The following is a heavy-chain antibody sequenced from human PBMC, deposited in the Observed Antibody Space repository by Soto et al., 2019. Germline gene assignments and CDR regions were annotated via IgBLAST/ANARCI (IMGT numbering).Heavy chain of an antibody. V-gene: IGHV4-39*01. D-gene: IGHD2-15*01. CDR2: IYYTGNT. J-gene: IGHJ6*02. Sequence: PSETLSLTCTVSGDSSVSSSSYYWGWIRQPPGKGLEWIGSIYYTGNTFYSPSFRSRLTISGDTSKSQFSLKLRSVTAADTATYYCASEVSSTYGMDVWGQGTTVTVSS. CDR3: ASEVSSTYGMDV. CDR1: GDSSVSSSSYY.